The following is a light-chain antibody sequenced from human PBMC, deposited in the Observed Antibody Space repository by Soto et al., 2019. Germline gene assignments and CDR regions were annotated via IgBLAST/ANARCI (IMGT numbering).Light chain of an antibody. J-gene: IGKJ5*01. V-gene: IGKV1-27*01. CDR1: QGMGNC. Sequence: DIQMTQSPSSLSASVGDRVTITCRAGQGMGNCLAWYQQKPGKAPKLLIYAASNLQSGVPSRFSGGGSGTDFTLTISSLQPEDVATYYCQQCNSAPVTFGQGTRLEIK. CDR2: AAS. CDR3: QQCNSAPVT.